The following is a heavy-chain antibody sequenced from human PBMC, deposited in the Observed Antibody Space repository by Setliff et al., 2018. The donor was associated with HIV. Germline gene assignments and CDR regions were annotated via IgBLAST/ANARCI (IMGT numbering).Heavy chain of an antibody. V-gene: IGHV3-21*03. CDR3: TTMGADGSSWFGGYFDY. CDR1: DFTFSTYC. CDR2: ISYRSSYI. D-gene: IGHD6-13*01. J-gene: IGHJ4*02. Sequence: PGGSLRLSCAASDFTFSTYCMNWVRQAPGKGLEWISSISYRSSYIYYSDSVKGRFTISRNDAENSLFLQMNSVKTEDTAVYYCTTMGADGSSWFGGYFDYWGPGILVTVSS.